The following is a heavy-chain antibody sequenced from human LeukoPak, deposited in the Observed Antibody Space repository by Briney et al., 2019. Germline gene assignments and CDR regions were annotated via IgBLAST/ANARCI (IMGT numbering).Heavy chain of an antibody. CDR3: ARDLFDDYRGAFDI. D-gene: IGHD4-23*01. Sequence: PSETLSLTCTVSGGSISSGDYYWSWIRQPPGKGLEWIGYIYYSGSTYYNPSLKSRVTISVDTSKNQFSLKLSSVTAADTAVYYCARDLFDDYRGAFDIWGQGTMVTVSS. CDR1: GGSISSGDYY. CDR2: IYYSGST. V-gene: IGHV4-30-4*02. J-gene: IGHJ3*02.